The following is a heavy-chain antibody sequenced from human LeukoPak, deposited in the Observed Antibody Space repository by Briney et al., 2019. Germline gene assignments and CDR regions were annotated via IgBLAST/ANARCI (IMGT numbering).Heavy chain of an antibody. CDR3: ARGTYGGSPYYDYVWGSYRILDY. Sequence: PGGSLRLSCAASGFTFSSYWMSWVRQAPGKGLEWVANIKQDGSEKYYVDSVKGRFTISRDNAKNSLYLQMNSLRAEDTAVYYCARGTYGGSPYYDYVWGSYRILDYWGQGTLVTVSS. CDR1: GFTFSSYW. J-gene: IGHJ4*02. V-gene: IGHV3-7*01. CDR2: IKQDGSEK. D-gene: IGHD3-16*02.